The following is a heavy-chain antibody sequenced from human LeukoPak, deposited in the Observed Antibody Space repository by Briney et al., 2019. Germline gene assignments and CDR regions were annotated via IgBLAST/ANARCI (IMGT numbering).Heavy chain of an antibody. D-gene: IGHD5-24*01. J-gene: IGHJ3*02. V-gene: IGHV1-46*04. CDR2: IKPSGGDT. Sequence: ASVKVSCKTSGYTFTDYNLHWVRQAPGQGLEWMGIIKPSGGDTSYAQTLQGRVFMTRDTSTSTVYMELSSLKSADTAVYYCARVRDGYNDAYDIWGQGTMVTVSS. CDR3: ARVRDGYNDAYDI. CDR1: GYTFTDYN.